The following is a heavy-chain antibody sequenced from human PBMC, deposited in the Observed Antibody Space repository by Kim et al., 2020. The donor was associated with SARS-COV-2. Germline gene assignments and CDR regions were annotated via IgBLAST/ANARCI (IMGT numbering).Heavy chain of an antibody. Sequence: TPPRQRRVTISVDTSKNQFSLQLSSVTAADTAVYYCARLGGRSRRGRFDPWGQGTLVTVSS. V-gene: IGHV4-59*08. CDR3: ARLGGRSRRGRFDP. D-gene: IGHD6-13*01. J-gene: IGHJ5*02.